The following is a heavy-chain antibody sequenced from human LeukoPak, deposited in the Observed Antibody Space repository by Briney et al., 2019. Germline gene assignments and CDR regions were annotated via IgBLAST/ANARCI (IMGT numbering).Heavy chain of an antibody. V-gene: IGHV4-39*07. CDR1: GGSISSSSYY. J-gene: IGHJ3*02. CDR2: IYTSGST. Sequence: SETLSLTCTVSGGSISSSSYYWGWIRQPPGKGLEWIERIYTSGSTNYNPSLKSRVTISVDTSKNQFSLKLSSVTAADTAVYYCACTMVRGVMACSAGDDDAFDIWGQGTMVTVSS. D-gene: IGHD3-10*01. CDR3: ACTMVRGVMACSAGDDDAFDI.